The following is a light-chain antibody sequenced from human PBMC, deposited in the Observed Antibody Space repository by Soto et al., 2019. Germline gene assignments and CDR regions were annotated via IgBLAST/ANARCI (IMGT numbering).Light chain of an antibody. CDR3: MQALQIPNT. CDR2: LGS. Sequence: DIVLTQSPLSLPVTPGEPASISCRSSQSLLNSNGYNNLDWYLQKPGQSPQVLIYLGSNRASGVPDRLSGSGSSIDFTLRISRVECEDVGVYYCMQALQIPNTCGRGTRLEIK. CDR1: QSLLNSNGYNN. V-gene: IGKV2-28*01. J-gene: IGKJ5*01.